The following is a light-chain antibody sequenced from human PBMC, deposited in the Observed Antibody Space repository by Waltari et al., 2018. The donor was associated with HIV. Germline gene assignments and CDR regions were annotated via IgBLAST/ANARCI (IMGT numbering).Light chain of an antibody. Sequence: QSALTQPASVSGSPGQSITMSCTGTSSDVGRYDLVYWYQHFPGQAPKRIIFAVTQRPSGISTRFSCSKSGSTASLTISVLHAEDEADYFCCSYAVPHPLVFGGGTKLTVL. CDR2: AVT. J-gene: IGLJ2*01. V-gene: IGLV2-23*02. CDR1: SSDVGRYDL. CDR3: CSYAVPHPLV.